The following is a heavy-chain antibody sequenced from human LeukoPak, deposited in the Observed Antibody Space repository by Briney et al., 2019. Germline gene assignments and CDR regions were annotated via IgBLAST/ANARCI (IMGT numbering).Heavy chain of an antibody. V-gene: IGHV4-59*08. CDR3: ARHEMGYEPYYFDY. Sequence: SETLSLTCTVSGGSISSYYWSWIRQPPGKGLEWIGYIYYSGSTNYNPSLKSRVTISVDTSKNQFSLELSSVTAADTAVYYCARHEMGYEPYYFDYWGQGTLVTVSS. J-gene: IGHJ4*02. D-gene: IGHD5-12*01. CDR2: IYYSGST. CDR1: GGSISSYY.